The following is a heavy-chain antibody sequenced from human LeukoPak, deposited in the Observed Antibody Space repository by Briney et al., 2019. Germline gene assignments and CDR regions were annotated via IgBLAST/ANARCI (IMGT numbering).Heavy chain of an antibody. J-gene: IGHJ4*02. CDR2: INPSGGST. CDR3: ARRQVAEGPFDY. CDR1: GYTFTSYY. V-gene: IGHV1-46*01. Sequence: ASVKVSCKASGYTFTSYYIHWVRQAPGQGLEWMGIINPSGGSTSYTQKFQDRVTMTRDMSTSTVYMEMSSLRSDDTAVYYCARRQVAEGPFDYWGQGTPVTVSS.